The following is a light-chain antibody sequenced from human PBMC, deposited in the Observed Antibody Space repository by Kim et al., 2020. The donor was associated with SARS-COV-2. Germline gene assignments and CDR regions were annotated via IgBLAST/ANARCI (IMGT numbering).Light chain of an antibody. V-gene: IGLV2-14*03. CDR2: DVR. Sequence: QSVAISCPGTSSDVDGYNYVSCYQQYPGKAPKLMIYDVRNRPSGVSNRFFGSKSANTASLTISGLQAEDEADYYCSSYTSSSTLVFGGGTKLTVL. CDR1: SSDVDGYNY. CDR3: SSYTSSSTLV. J-gene: IGLJ2*01.